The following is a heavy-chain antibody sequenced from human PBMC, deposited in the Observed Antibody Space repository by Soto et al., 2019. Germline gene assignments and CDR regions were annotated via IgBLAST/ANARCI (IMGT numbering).Heavy chain of an antibody. V-gene: IGHV2-5*02. CDR3: AHRSRGYAYYFDQ. J-gene: IGHJ4*02. CDR1: GFSLSTRGVV. D-gene: IGHD5-12*01. Sequence: QITLKESGPTLVKPTQTLTLTCSFSGFSLSTRGVVVGWIRQPPGKALEWLALIFWDDDKWYSPSLRSRLTITEDTSKNQVVLTMTNMYPVDTATYYCAHRSRGYAYYFDQLGQVTLVTVSS. CDR2: IFWDDDK.